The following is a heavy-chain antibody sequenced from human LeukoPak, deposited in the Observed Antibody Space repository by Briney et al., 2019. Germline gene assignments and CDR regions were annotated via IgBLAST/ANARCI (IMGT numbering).Heavy chain of an antibody. Sequence: PGGSLRLSCVASGFTFSSYSMNWVRQAPGKGLEWVSSISSSSSYIYYADSVKGRFTISRDNAKNSLSLQMNSLRAEDTAVYYCARAPAHYYDSSDHYYVGESYFDYWGQGTLVTVSS. CDR3: ARAPAHYYDSSDHYYVGESYFDY. D-gene: IGHD3-22*01. V-gene: IGHV3-21*01. J-gene: IGHJ4*02. CDR1: GFTFSSYS. CDR2: ISSSSSYI.